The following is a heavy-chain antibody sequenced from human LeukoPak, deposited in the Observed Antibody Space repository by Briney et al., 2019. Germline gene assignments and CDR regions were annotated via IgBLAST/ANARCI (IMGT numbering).Heavy chain of an antibody. J-gene: IGHJ3*02. D-gene: IGHD3-10*01. CDR3: ARERWFGERAFDI. Sequence: GGSLRLSCAASGFTVSSNYMSWVRQAPGKGLEWVSVIYSGGSTYYADSAKGRFTISRDNSKNTLYLQMNSLRAEDTAVYYCARERWFGERAFDIWGQGTMVTVSS. CDR2: IYSGGST. CDR1: GFTVSSNY. V-gene: IGHV3-66*01.